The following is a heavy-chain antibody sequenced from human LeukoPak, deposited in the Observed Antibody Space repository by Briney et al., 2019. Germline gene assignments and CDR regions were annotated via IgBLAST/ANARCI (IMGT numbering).Heavy chain of an antibody. Sequence: ASVKVSCKASGYTFTGYYMHWVRQAPGQGLEWMGWINPNSGGTNYAQKFQGRVTMTRDTPISTAYMELSRLRSDDTAVYYCAREVRSSDAFDIWGQGTMVTVSS. J-gene: IGHJ3*02. D-gene: IGHD1-26*01. CDR1: GYTFTGYY. CDR3: AREVRSSDAFDI. CDR2: INPNSGGT. V-gene: IGHV1-2*02.